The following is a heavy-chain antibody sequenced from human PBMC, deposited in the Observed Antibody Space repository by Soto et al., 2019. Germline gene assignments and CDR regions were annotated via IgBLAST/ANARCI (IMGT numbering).Heavy chain of an antibody. D-gene: IGHD4-17*01. J-gene: IGHJ4*02. CDR2: IYNSGRT. Sequence: SETLSLTCTVSGGSISSSSYYWGWIRQPPGKGQEWIGSIYNSGRTYYNPSLKSRVTKSVNTSKNQYSLKLSSVTAADTAVYYCARDNTDGVDYWGQGTLVTVSS. CDR3: ARDNTDGVDY. CDR1: GGSISSSSYY. V-gene: IGHV4-39*07.